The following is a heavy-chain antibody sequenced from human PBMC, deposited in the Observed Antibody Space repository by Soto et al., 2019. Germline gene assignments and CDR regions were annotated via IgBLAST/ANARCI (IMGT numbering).Heavy chain of an antibody. CDR1: GFTFDDYA. J-gene: IGHJ4*02. CDR3: AKYPVGEINHYSSGWSPSPKVGYFDY. Sequence: GGSLRLSCAASGFTFDDYAMHWVRQAPGKGLEWVSGISWNSGSIGYADSVKGRFTISRDNTKNSLYLQMNSLRAEDTALYYCAKYPVGEINHYSSGWSPSPKVGYFDYWGQGTLVTVSS. V-gene: IGHV3-9*01. CDR2: ISWNSGSI. D-gene: IGHD6-19*01.